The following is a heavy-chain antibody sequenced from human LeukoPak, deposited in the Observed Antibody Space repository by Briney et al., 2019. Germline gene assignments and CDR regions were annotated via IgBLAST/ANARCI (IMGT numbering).Heavy chain of an antibody. CDR3: ARSYYYESSGYGDFDY. J-gene: IGHJ4*02. Sequence: ASETLSLTCAVYGGSFSGYYWSWIRQPPGKGLEWIGEINHSGITNYNPSLKSRVTISVDTSKNQFSLKLTSVTAADTAVYYCARSYYYESSGYGDFDYWGQGALVTVSS. D-gene: IGHD3-22*01. V-gene: IGHV4-34*01. CDR2: INHSGIT. CDR1: GGSFSGYY.